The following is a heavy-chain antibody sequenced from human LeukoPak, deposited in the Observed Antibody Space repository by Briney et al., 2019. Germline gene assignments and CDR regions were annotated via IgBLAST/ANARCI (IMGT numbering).Heavy chain of an antibody. D-gene: IGHD2-15*01. V-gene: IGHV3-11*01. CDR1: GFTFSDSY. CDR2: ISSSGSTI. Sequence: GGSLRLSCAASGFTFSDSYMSWIRQAPGKGLEWVSYISSSGSTINYADSVKGRFTISRDSAKNSLYLQMNSLRAEDTAVYFCARLGYCGGGSCYPNWFDPWGQGTLVTVSS. J-gene: IGHJ5*02. CDR3: ARLGYCGGGSCYPNWFDP.